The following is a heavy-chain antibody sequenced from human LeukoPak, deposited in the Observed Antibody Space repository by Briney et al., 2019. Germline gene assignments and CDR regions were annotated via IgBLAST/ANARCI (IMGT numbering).Heavy chain of an antibody. V-gene: IGHV5-51*01. CDR3: ARRGYGSGTYYFDS. J-gene: IGHJ4*02. CDR1: GYSFTSYW. CDR2: INPGDSET. Sequence: GESLKISCNGSGYSFTSYWIGWVRQMPGRGLEWMGIINPGDSETTYSPSFHGQVTISADKSICTAYLQWSSLKASDTAMYYCARRGYGSGTYYFDSWGQGTLVTVSS. D-gene: IGHD3-10*01.